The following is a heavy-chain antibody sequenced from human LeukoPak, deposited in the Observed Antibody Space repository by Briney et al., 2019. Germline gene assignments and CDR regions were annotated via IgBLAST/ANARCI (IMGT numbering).Heavy chain of an antibody. CDR3: ARHATSGSGTYPLDY. Sequence: SETLSLTCTVSGGSISSYYWSWIRQPPGKGLEWIGYIYYSGSTNYNPSLKSRVTISVDTSKNQFSLKLTSVTAADTAMYYCARHATSGSGTYPLDYWGQGTLVTVSS. CDR1: GGSISSYY. D-gene: IGHD3-10*01. CDR2: IYYSGST. V-gene: IGHV4-59*08. J-gene: IGHJ4*02.